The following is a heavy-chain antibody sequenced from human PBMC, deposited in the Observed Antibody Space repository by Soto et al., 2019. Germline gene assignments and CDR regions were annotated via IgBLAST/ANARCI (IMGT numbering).Heavy chain of an antibody. J-gene: IGHJ6*02. V-gene: IGHV1-69*13. Sequence: ASVKVSCKASGGTFSSYAISWVRQAPGQGLEWMGGIIPIFGTANYAQKFQGRVTITADESTSTAYMELSSLRSEDTAVYYCARAVMGSGWYFPQTNYYGMDVWGQGTTVTVSS. CDR2: IIPIFGTA. CDR3: ARAVMGSGWYFPQTNYYGMDV. D-gene: IGHD6-19*01. CDR1: GGTFSSYA.